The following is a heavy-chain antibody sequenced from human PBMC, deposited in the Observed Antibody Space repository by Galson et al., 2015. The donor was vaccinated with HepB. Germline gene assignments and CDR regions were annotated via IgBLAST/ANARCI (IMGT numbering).Heavy chain of an antibody. CDR1: GGTFSSYT. J-gene: IGHJ6*04. CDR3: TTGRIFGAGGMDV. D-gene: IGHD3-3*01. Sequence: SVKVSCKASGGTFSSYTISWVRQAPGQGLEWMGRIIPILGIANYAQKFQGRVTITADKSTSTAYMELSSLKTEDTAVYYCTTGRIFGAGGMDVWGKGTTVTVSS. V-gene: IGHV1-69*02. CDR2: IIPILGIA.